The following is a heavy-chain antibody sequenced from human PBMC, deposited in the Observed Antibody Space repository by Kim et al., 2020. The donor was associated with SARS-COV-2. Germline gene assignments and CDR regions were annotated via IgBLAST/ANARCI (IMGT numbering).Heavy chain of an antibody. D-gene: IGHD6-6*01. J-gene: IGHJ6*03. V-gene: IGHV3-30*07. Sequence: DPVKRRYNISRDKSKNTLYLKMNSLGAEDTAVYYCARDGSSSYYYDHMDVWGKGTTVTVSS. CDR3: ARDGSSSYYYDHMDV.